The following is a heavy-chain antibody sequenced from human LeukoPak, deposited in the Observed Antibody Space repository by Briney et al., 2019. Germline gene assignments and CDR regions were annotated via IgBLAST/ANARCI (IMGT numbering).Heavy chain of an antibody. CDR3: ARDRYSSSQNWFDP. CDR2: INPYSGAI. CDR1: GFTFTDEY. D-gene: IGHD6-13*01. J-gene: IGHJ5*02. Sequence: ASVKVSCKSSGFTFTDEYIHWVRQAPGQGLEWMGWINPYSGAINYAQKFQGRVTLTRDTSISTAYMELSSLRSEDTAVYYCARDRYSSSQNWFDPWGQGTLVTVSS. V-gene: IGHV1-2*02.